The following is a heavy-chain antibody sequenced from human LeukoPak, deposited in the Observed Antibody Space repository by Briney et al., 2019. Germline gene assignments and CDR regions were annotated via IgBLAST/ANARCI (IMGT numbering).Heavy chain of an antibody. CDR3: AKDPGYCSGGSCYSVGY. CDR2: IKQDGSEK. J-gene: IGHJ4*02. Sequence: GGSLRLSCAASGFSFSTYWMSWVRQAPRKGLEWVANIKQDGSEKYYVDSVKGRFTISRDNSKNTLYLQMNSLRAEDTAVYYCAKDPGYCSGGSCYSVGYWGQGTLVTVSS. D-gene: IGHD2-15*01. CDR1: GFSFSTYW. V-gene: IGHV3-7*03.